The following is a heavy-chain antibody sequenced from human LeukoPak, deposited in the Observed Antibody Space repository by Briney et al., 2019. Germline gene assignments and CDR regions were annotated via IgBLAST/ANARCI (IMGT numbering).Heavy chain of an antibody. D-gene: IGHD1-26*01. J-gene: IGHJ4*02. CDR1: GGSLSSSY. Sequence: PSETLSLTCTVSGGSLSSSYWSWIRQPPGRGLEWIGYIYYSGSTNYNPSLKSRVTMSVDPSQNQFSLKVSSVTAADTAVYYCARDQYSGSLDYWGQGTLVTVSP. CDR2: IYYSGST. V-gene: IGHV4-59*12. CDR3: ARDQYSGSLDY.